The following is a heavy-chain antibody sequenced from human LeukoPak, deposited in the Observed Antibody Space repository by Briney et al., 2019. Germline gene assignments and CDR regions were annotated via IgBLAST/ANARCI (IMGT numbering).Heavy chain of an antibody. CDR3: ASEYCSGGSCFPWD. J-gene: IGHJ4*02. CDR1: GYTFTSYA. Sequence: ASVKVSCKASGYTFTSYAMHWVRQAPGQRLGWMGWINAGNGNTKYSQKFQGRVTITRDTSASTAYMELSSLRSEDTAVYYCASEYCSGGSCFPWDWGQGTLVTVSS. V-gene: IGHV1-3*01. D-gene: IGHD2-15*01. CDR2: INAGNGNT.